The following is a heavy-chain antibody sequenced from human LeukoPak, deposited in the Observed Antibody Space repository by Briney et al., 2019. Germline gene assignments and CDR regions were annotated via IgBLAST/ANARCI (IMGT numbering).Heavy chain of an antibody. D-gene: IGHD2-2*01. CDR1: GESFRAYY. V-gene: IGHV4-34*01. Sequence: SETLSLTCAVYGESFRAYYWSWIRQPPGKGLEWTGEINHSGNASYNPSLKSRVTMSVDTSKSQFSLKLTSVTAADTAVYYCAGWHCNSISCERGFDYWGQGTLVTVSS. CDR2: INHSGNA. J-gene: IGHJ4*02. CDR3: AGWHCNSISCERGFDY.